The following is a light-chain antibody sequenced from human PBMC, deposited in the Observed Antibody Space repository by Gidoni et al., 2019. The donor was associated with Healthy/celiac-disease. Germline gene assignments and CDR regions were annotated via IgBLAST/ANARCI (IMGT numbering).Light chain of an antibody. J-gene: IGKJ2*01. CDR3: QQRSNWHT. CDR1: QSVSSY. V-gene: IGKV3-11*01. CDR2: DAS. Sequence: IVFTQSPATLSLSPGERVTLSCRASQSVSSYLAWYQQKPGQAPRLLIYDASNRATGIPARFSGSGSGKDFTLTISSLEPEDFAVYYGQQRSNWHTFGQGTKLEIK.